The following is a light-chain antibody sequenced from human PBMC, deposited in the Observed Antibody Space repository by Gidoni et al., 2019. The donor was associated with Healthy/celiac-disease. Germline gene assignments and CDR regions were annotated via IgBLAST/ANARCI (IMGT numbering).Light chain of an antibody. CDR3: QQYGSSPRLT. CDR2: GAS. J-gene: IGKJ4*01. CDR1: QSVSSSY. V-gene: IGKV3-20*01. Sequence: TLSCRASQSVSSSYLAWYQQKPGQAPRLLIYGASSRATGIPDRFSGSGSGTDFTLTISRLEPEDFAVYYCQQYGSSPRLTFGGGTKVEIK.